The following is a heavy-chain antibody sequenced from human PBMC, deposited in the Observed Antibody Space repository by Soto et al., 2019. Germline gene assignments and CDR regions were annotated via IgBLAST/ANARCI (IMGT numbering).Heavy chain of an antibody. D-gene: IGHD3-16*01. V-gene: IGHV3-15*07. Sequence: EVQLVESGGGLVKPGGPLRLSCAAPGFTFNEAWMNWVRQAPGKGLEWVGRVKSSANGGAIDYAAPVEGRFTISRDDSKNTLYLQMNSLITEDTAFYYCSAHIPDWGAYAFDYCGQGTLVTVSS. CDR2: VKSSANGGAI. J-gene: IGHJ4*02. CDR1: GFTFNEAW. CDR3: SAHIPDWGAYAFDY.